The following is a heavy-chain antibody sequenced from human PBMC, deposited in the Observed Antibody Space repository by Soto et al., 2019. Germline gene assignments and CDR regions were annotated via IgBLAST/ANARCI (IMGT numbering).Heavy chain of an antibody. CDR3: ARQVVKGRLYYYYYGMDV. Sequence: PSETLSLTCTVSGGSISSYYWSWIRQPPGKGLEWIGYIYYSGSTNYNPSLKSRVTISVDTSKNQFSLKLSSVTAADTAVYYCARQVVKGRLYYYYYGMDVWGQGTTVTVSS. CDR1: GGSISSYY. D-gene: IGHD2-15*01. V-gene: IGHV4-59*08. CDR2: IYYSGST. J-gene: IGHJ6*02.